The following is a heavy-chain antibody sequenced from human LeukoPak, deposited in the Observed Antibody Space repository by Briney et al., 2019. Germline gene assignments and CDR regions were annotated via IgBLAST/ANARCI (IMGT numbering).Heavy chain of an antibody. CDR3: APSSTGSFDY. D-gene: IGHD1-14*01. CDR2: IIPILGIA. CDR1: GGTFSSYA. Sequence: ASVKVSCKASGGTFSSYAISWVRQAPGQGLEWMGRIIPILGIANYAQKFQGRVTITADKSTSTAYMELSSLRSEDTAVYYCAPSSTGSFDYWGQGTLVTVPS. V-gene: IGHV1-69*04. J-gene: IGHJ4*02.